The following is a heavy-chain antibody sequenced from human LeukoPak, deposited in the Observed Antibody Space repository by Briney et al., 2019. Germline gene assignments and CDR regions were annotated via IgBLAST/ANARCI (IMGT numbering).Heavy chain of an antibody. CDR1: GGSISSYY. Sequence: SETLSLTCTVSGGSISSYYWSWIRQPPGKGLEWIGYIYYSGSTNYNPSLKSRVTISVDTSKNQFSLKQSSVTAADTAVYYCARASISSPNTAMVDFDYWGQGTLVTVSS. CDR2: IYYSGST. CDR3: ARASISSPNTAMVDFDY. J-gene: IGHJ4*02. V-gene: IGHV4-59*01. D-gene: IGHD5-18*01.